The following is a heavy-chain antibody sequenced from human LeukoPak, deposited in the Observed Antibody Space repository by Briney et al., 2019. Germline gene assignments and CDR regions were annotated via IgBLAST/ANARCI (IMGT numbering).Heavy chain of an antibody. V-gene: IGHV4-39*01. Sequence: SETLSLTCTVSGGSISSSSYYWGWIRQPPGKGLVWIGSIYYSGSTYYNPSLKSRVTISVDTSKNQFSLKLSSVTAADTAVYYCARHQLLGDYSDYWGQGTLVTVSS. CDR3: ARHQLLGDYSDY. J-gene: IGHJ4*02. D-gene: IGHD1-7*01. CDR2: IYYSGST. CDR1: GGSISSSSYY.